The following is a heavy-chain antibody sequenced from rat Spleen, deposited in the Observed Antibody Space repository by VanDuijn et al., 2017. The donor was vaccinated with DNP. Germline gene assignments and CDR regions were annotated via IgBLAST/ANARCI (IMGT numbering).Heavy chain of an antibody. D-gene: IGHD1-9*01. J-gene: IGHJ4*01. CDR3: TYGYNGGDA. CDR2: ISTSGGST. V-gene: IGHV5-46*01. CDR1: GFTFSSFP. Sequence: EVQLVESGGGLVQPGRSMKLSCAASGFTFSSFPMAWVRQAPTKGLERVATISTSGGSTYSQAPVKGQLTISRDNAKSTLYLQMNILRSEYTATYYCTYGYNGGDAWGQGTSVTVSS.